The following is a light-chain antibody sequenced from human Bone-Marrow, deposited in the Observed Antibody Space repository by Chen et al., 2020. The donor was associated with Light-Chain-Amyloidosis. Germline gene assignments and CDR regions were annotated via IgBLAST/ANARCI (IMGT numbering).Light chain of an antibody. V-gene: IGLV3-25*03. Sequence: SYELTQPPSVSVSPGQTARITCSGDDLPTKYAYWYQQKPGQAPVLVIHRDTDRPSGISERLSGSSSGTTATLTISGVQAEDEADYHCQSADSIGTYEVIFGGGTKLTVL. CDR3: QSADSIGTYEVI. CDR2: RDT. CDR1: DLPTKY. J-gene: IGLJ2*01.